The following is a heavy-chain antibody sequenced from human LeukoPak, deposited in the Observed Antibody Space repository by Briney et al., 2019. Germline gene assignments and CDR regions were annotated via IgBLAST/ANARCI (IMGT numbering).Heavy chain of an antibody. V-gene: IGHV3-33*01. D-gene: IGHD1-7*01. Sequence: PGGSLRLSCAGSGFTFSNYGVHWVRQAPGKGLEWVAGIWSDGSNKHHADSVKGRFTISRDNSKNTLYLQMNSVRADDTAVYYCARKGGTVSFDNWFDLWGQGTLVTVSS. J-gene: IGHJ5*02. CDR3: ARKGGTVSFDNWFDL. CDR2: IWSDGSNK. CDR1: GFTFSNYG.